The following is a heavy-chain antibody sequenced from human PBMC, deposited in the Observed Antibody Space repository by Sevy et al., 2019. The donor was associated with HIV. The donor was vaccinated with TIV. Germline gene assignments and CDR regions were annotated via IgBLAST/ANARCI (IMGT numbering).Heavy chain of an antibody. CDR3: AREGIGYCSGGSCYSTYYFGMDV. J-gene: IGHJ6*02. V-gene: IGHV4-31*03. D-gene: IGHD2-15*01. CDR1: GGSISSGGYY. CDR2: IYYSGST. Sequence: SETLSLTCTVSGGSISSGGYYWSWIRQHPGKGLEWIGYIYYSGSTYYNPSLKSRVTISVDTSKNQFSLKLSSVTAPDTAVYYCAREGIGYCSGGSCYSTYYFGMDVWGQGTTVTVSS.